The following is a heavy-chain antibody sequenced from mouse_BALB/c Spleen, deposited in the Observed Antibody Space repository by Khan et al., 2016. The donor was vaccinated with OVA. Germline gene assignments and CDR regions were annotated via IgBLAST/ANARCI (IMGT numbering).Heavy chain of an antibody. CDR1: GFNIKDYY. CDR3: ARDGYSPWFAY. V-gene: IGHV14-1*02. D-gene: IGHD2-3*01. CDR2: IDPENGNT. Sequence: IQLVQSGAELVRPGALIKLSCKASGFNIKDYYMHWVKQRPEQGLEWIGWIDPENGNTIYDPKFQGKASIIADTSSNTAYLQLSSLTSEDTAVYYCARDGYSPWFAYWGQGTLVTVSA. J-gene: IGHJ3*01.